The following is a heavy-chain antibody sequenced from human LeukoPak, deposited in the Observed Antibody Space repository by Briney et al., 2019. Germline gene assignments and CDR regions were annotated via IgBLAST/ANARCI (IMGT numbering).Heavy chain of an antibody. CDR2: IYSGGST. CDR1: GFTVSSNY. J-gene: IGHJ3*02. CDR3: ARDHSSSWPHAFDI. D-gene: IGHD6-13*01. Sequence: GASLRLSCAASGFTVSSNYMSWARRAPGKGLEWVSVIYSGGSTYYADSVKGRFTISRHNSKNTLYLQMNSLRAEDTAVYYCARDHSSSWPHAFDIWGQGTMVTVSS. V-gene: IGHV3-53*04.